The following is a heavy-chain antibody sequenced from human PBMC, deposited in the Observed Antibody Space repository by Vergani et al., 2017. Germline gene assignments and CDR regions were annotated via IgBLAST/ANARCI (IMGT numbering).Heavy chain of an antibody. CDR2: VEFVTGAA. D-gene: IGHD2-15*01. V-gene: IGHV1-46*02. CDR1: GYIFKNYY. CDR3: ARSIGYCTSGSCRRYYFDL. Sequence: QVQLVQSGAAVKKPGASAKVSCTASGYIFKNYYMHWLRLAPGQGFPWMGVVEFVTGAATSPQKFEGRITMTRDTSTATFYMDLSSLKYEDTAIYYCARSIGYCTSGSCRRYYFDLWVQGTLVTVSS. J-gene: IGHJ4*02.